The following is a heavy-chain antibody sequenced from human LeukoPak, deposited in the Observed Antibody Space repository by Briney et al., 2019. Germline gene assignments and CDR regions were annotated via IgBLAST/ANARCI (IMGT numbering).Heavy chain of an antibody. CDR1: GYTFTGYY. Sequence: ASVKVSCKASGYTFTGYYMHWVRQAPGQGLEWMGWINPNSGGTNYAQKFQGRVTMTRDTSISTVYMELSSLRSEDTAVYYCARGPSITMVRGGQWYYYMDVWGKGTTVTIS. V-gene: IGHV1-2*02. J-gene: IGHJ6*03. CDR3: ARGPSITMVRGGQWYYYMDV. CDR2: INPNSGGT. D-gene: IGHD3-10*01.